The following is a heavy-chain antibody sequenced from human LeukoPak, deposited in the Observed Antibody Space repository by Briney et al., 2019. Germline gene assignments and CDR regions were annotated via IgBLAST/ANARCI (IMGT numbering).Heavy chain of an antibody. Sequence: PSETLSLTCTVSGGSISSSSYYWSWIRQPPGKGLEWIGEINHSGSTNYNPSLKSRVTISVDTSKNQFSLKLSSVTAADTAVYYCARVRRLRYFDWLPIYWGQGTLVTVSS. V-gene: IGHV4-39*07. CDR3: ARVRRLRYFDWLPIY. J-gene: IGHJ4*02. CDR2: INHSGST. D-gene: IGHD3-9*01. CDR1: GGSISSSSYY.